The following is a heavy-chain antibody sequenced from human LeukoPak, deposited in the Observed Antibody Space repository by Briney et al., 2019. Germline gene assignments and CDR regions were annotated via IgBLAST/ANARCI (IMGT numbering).Heavy chain of an antibody. CDR3: ARGGYSSSSNFDY. J-gene: IGHJ4*02. Sequence: ASVKVSCKASGYTCTGYYMHWVRQAPGQGLEWMGWINPNSGGTNYAQKFQGRVTMTRDTSISTAYMELSRLRSDDTAVYYCARGGYSSSSNFDYWGQGTLVTVSS. V-gene: IGHV1-2*02. D-gene: IGHD6-6*01. CDR1: GYTCTGYY. CDR2: INPNSGGT.